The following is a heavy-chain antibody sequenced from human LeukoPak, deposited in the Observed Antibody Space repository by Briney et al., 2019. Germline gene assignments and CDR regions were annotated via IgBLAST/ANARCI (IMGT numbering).Heavy chain of an antibody. CDR2: IYSGGST. CDR1: GFIFSSYW. D-gene: IGHD5/OR15-5a*01. CDR3: ARDSLGMSTLDS. Sequence: GGSLRLSCAASGFIFSSYWMYWVRQAPGKGLEWVSVIYSGGSTYYADSVKGRFTISRDSSKNTLYLQMNSLRAEDTAVYYCARDSLGMSTLDSWGQGTLVTVSS. J-gene: IGHJ4*02. V-gene: IGHV3-53*01.